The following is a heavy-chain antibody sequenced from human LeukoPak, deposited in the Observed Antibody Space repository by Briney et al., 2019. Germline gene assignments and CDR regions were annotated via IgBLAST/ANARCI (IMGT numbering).Heavy chain of an antibody. CDR1: GFTFSSYA. CDR3: AKDLSGDTNWFDP. J-gene: IGHJ5*02. D-gene: IGHD4-17*01. V-gene: IGHV3-23*01. CDR2: ISGSGGST. Sequence: HTGGSLRLSCAASGFTFSSYAMSWVRQAPGKGLEWVSAISGSGGSTYYAGSVKGRFTISRDNSKNTLYLQMNSLRAEDTAVYYCAKDLSGDTNWFDPWGQGTLVTVSS.